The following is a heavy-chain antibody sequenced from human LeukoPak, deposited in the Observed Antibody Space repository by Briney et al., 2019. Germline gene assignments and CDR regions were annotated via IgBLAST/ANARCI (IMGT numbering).Heavy chain of an antibody. J-gene: IGHJ5*02. CDR3: AKGAASSWYRGGWFDP. CDR2: ISGSGGST. D-gene: IGHD6-13*01. V-gene: IGHV3-23*01. Sequence: PGGSLRLSCAASGFTFSNYAMNWVRQAPGKGLEWVSAISGSGGSTYYADSVKGRFTISRDNSKNTLHLQMNSLRAEDTAVYYCAKGAASSWYRGGWFDPWGQGTLVTVSS. CDR1: GFTFSNYA.